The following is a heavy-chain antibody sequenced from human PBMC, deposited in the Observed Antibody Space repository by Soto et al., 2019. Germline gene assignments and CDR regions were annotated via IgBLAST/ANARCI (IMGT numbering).Heavy chain of an antibody. J-gene: IGHJ4*02. CDR2: INHSGST. CDR1: GGSFSGYY. V-gene: IGHV4-34*01. D-gene: IGHD3-3*01. CDR3: ARAIFGVVIIGYYFDY. Sequence: SETLSLTCAVYGGSFSGYYWSWIRQPPGKGLEWIGEINHSGSTNYNPSLESRVTISVDTSKNQFSLKLSSVTAADTAVYYCARAIFGVVIIGYYFDYWGQGTLVTVSS.